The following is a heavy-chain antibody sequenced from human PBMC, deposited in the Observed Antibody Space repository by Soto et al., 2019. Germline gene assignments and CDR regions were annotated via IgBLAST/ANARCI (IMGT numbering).Heavy chain of an antibody. D-gene: IGHD1-1*01. CDR2: IYYSGNT. J-gene: IGHJ4*02. CDR1: GDSISSGGYY. Sequence: SETLSLTCTVSGDSISSGGYYWGWIRQPPGKGLEWIGSIYYSGNTFYNPSLKSRVIISRDTSRNQFSLRLSSVTAADTAVYYCVRRWTGTLFDYWGQGTLVTVSS. V-gene: IGHV4-39*01. CDR3: VRRWTGTLFDY.